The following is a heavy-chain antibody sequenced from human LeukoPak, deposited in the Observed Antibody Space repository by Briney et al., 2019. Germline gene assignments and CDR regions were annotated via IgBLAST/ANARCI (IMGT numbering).Heavy chain of an antibody. Sequence: GGSLRLSCAASGFTFSRYWMTWVRQAPGRGLEWVASINEDGSGKHYVDSVKGRFTISRDNAQKSVYLEMNSLRAEDTAVYYCARAVTSTEGYWGQGTLVTVSS. CDR2: INEDGSGK. CDR1: GFTFSRYW. J-gene: IGHJ4*02. V-gene: IGHV3-7*03. D-gene: IGHD4-17*01. CDR3: ARAVTSTEGY.